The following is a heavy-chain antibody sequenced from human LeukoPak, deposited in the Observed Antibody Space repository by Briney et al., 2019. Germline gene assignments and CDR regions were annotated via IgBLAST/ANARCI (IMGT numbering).Heavy chain of an antibody. CDR1: GGSISSSSYY. CDR2: IYYSGGT. J-gene: IGHJ4*02. Sequence: SETLSLTCTVSGGSISSSSYYWGWIRQPPGKGLEWIGSIYYSGGTYYNPSLKSRVTISVDTSKNQFSLKLSSVTAADTAVYYCARLFSTVTNLFDDCWGQGTLVTVSS. CDR3: ARLFSTVTNLFDDC. D-gene: IGHD4-17*01. V-gene: IGHV4-39*01.